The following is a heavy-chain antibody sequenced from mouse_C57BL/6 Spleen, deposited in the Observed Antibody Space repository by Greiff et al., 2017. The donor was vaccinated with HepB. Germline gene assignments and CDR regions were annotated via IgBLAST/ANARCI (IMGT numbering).Heavy chain of an antibody. CDR3: ARGTRGYAMDY. V-gene: IGHV1-20*01. Sequence: EVKLVESGPELVKPGDSVKISCKASGYSFTGYFMNWVMQSHGKSLEWIGRINPYNGDTFYNQKFKGKATLTVEKSSSTAHMELRSLTSEDSAVYYCARGTRGYAMDYWGQGTSVTVSS. D-gene: IGHD3-3*01. CDR2: INPYNGDT. J-gene: IGHJ4*01. CDR1: GYSFTGYF.